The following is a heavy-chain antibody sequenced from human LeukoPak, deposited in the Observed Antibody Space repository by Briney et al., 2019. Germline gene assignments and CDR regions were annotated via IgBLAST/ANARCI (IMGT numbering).Heavy chain of an antibody. CDR1: GYTFTGYY. CDR3: ASGDPGRIAAAAGFPDY. J-gene: IGHJ4*02. V-gene: IGHV1-2*02. CDR2: INPNSGGT. D-gene: IGHD6-13*01. Sequence: GASVKVSCKASGYTFTGYYMHWVRQAPGQGLEWMGWINPNSGGTNYAQKFQGRVTMTRDTSISTAYMELSRLRSDDTAVYYCASGDPGRIAAAAGFPDYWGQGTLVTVSS.